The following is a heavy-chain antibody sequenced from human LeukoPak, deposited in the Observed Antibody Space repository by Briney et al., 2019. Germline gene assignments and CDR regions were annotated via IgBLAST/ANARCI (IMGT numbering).Heavy chain of an antibody. CDR3: TTLRITMVRGVINWFDP. V-gene: IGHV1-24*01. CDR2: FDPEDGET. CDR1: GYTLTELS. J-gene: IGHJ5*02. Sequence: ASVKVSCKVSGYTLTELSMHWVRQAPGKGLEWMGGFDPEDGETIYAQKFQGRVTMTEDTSTDTAYMELSSLRSEDTAVYYCTTLRITMVRGVINWFDPWGQGTLVTVSS. D-gene: IGHD3-10*01.